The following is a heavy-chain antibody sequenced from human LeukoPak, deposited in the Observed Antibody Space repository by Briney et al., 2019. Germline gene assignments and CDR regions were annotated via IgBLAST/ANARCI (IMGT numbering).Heavy chain of an antibody. CDR3: ARDHSGGGRYCSGGSCYIYYGMDV. Sequence: SETLSLTCTVSGGSISSGGYYWSWIRQPPGKGLEWIGYIYHSGSTYYNPSLKSRVTISVDRSKNQFSLKLSSVTAADTAVYYCARDHSGGGRYCSGGSCYIYYGMDVWGQGTTVTVSS. CDR1: GGSISSGGYY. J-gene: IGHJ6*02. D-gene: IGHD2-15*01. V-gene: IGHV4-30-2*01. CDR2: IYHSGST.